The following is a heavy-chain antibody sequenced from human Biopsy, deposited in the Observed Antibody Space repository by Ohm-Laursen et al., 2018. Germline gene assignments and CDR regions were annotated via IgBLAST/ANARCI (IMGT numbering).Heavy chain of an antibody. CDR3: ARPSTVTRAFDI. CDR2: INPYNGKP. Sequence: ASVKVSCKASGYTFRNYGISWVRQAPGQGLEWMGWINPYNGKPNYAEKVQGRVTMTTDTSTGTAYMELRSLTSDDTAVYYCARPSTVTRAFDIWGQGTMVTVSS. D-gene: IGHD4-17*01. J-gene: IGHJ3*02. V-gene: IGHV1-18*01. CDR1: GYTFRNYG.